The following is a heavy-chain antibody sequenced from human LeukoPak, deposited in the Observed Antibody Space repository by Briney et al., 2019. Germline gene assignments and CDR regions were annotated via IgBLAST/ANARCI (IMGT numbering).Heavy chain of an antibody. D-gene: IGHD3-16*01. CDR1: GYTFTGYY. CDR2: INPNSGGT. V-gene: IGHV1-2*02. J-gene: IGHJ4*02. Sequence: ASVKVSCKASGYTFTGYYMHWVRHAPGQGLEWMGWINPNSGGTNYAQRFQGRVTMTRDTSISTAYMELSSLRSDDTAVFYCARVGGGETYHLDSWGQGTLVTVSS. CDR3: ARVGGGETYHLDS.